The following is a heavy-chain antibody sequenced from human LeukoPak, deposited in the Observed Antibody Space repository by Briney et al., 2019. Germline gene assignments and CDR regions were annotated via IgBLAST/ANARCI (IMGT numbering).Heavy chain of an antibody. CDR3: ARLTWELPPGGLYYNYYIDV. V-gene: IGHV4-4*07. CDR1: GGSISSYY. CDR2: IDTSGST. D-gene: IGHD1-26*01. Sequence: SETLFLTCTVSGGSISSYYWSWIRQPAGKGLEWIGRIDTSGSTNYNPSLKSRVTISLDTSKSQFSLKLSSVTAADTAVYYCARLTWELPPGGLYYNYYIDVWDKGATVTVSS. J-gene: IGHJ6*03.